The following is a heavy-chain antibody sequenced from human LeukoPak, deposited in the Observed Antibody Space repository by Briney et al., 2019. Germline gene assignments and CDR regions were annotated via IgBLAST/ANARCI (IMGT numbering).Heavy chain of an antibody. J-gene: IGHJ5*02. CDR3: ARVTGLSPDGDNWFDP. Sequence: SETLSLTCTVSGGSISSSSYYWSWIRQPPGKGLEWIGYIYYSGSTYYNPSLKSRVTISVDTSKNQFSLKLSSVTAADTAVYYCARVTGLSPDGDNWFDPWGQGTLVTVSS. CDR2: IYYSGST. D-gene: IGHD1-14*01. CDR1: GGSISSSSYY. V-gene: IGHV4-30-4*08.